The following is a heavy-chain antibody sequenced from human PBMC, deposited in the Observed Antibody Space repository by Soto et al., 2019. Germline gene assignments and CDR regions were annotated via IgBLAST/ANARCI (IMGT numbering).Heavy chain of an antibody. V-gene: IGHV4-59*01. J-gene: IGHJ6*02. D-gene: IGHD3-10*01. Sequence: QVQLQESGPGLVKPSETLSLTCTVSGDSISRYYWSWIRLSPGKGLEWIGYIYYSGETNYNPSVKRRVTISVDRTKNQFALKLSSVVAADTAVYYCARAQGVEFLKGSGMDVGGQGTTVTVSS. CDR2: IYYSGET. CDR3: ARAQGVEFLKGSGMDV. CDR1: GDSISRYY.